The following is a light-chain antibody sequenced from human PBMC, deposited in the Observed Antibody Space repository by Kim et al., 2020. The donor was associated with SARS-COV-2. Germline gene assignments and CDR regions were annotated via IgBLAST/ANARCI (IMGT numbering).Light chain of an antibody. CDR1: SNDIYGSYS. CDR2: DVN. J-gene: IGLJ3*02. CDR3: CSFGSPYIFRM. Sequence: QSVTISCSAISNDIYGSYSVSWYQQHPGRTPKVMIYDVNKRPSGVPDRFSGSRSGNTASLTISELQAEDEADYYCCSFGSPYIFRMFGGGTKLTVL. V-gene: IGLV2-11*03.